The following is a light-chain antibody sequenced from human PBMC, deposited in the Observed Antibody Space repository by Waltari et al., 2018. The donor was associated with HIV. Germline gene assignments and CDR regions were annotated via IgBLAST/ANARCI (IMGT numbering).Light chain of an antibody. V-gene: IGKV1-17*01. CDR2: DAS. CDR1: QGIRNE. CDR3: LQYNSHPWT. Sequence: DIQMTQSPSSLSASVGDRVTITCRASQGIRNELGWYQQKPGKAPKRLIFDASSLLSGVPSRFSGSGSGTEFSLTISSLQPEDFATYSCLQYNSHPWTFGQGTKVEIK. J-gene: IGKJ1*01.